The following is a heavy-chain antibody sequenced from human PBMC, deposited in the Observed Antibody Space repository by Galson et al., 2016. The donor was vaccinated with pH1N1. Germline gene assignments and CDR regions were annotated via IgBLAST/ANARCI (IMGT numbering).Heavy chain of an antibody. CDR2: IYHNNGPA. CDR1: GFSISSGYY. D-gene: IGHD3-10*01. CDR3: AKVSFSGASDFYDH. Sequence: LSLTCDVSGFSISSGYYWGWIRQSPGKGLEWIGNIYHNNGPAYYDPSLRDRVTMSFDTSKNQLPLKLSSVPAADTAMYYCAKVSFSGASDFYDHWGRGILVIVSS. J-gene: IGHJ4*02. V-gene: IGHV4-38-2*01.